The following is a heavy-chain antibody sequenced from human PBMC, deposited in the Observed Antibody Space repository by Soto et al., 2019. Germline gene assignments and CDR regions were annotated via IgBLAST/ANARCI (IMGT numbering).Heavy chain of an antibody. V-gene: IGHV3-33*01. D-gene: IGHD2-15*01. CDR1: GFTFSSYG. CDR2: MWYDGSNK. CDR3: ARDRTRSYCSGGSCYPQVSPCDY. J-gene: IGHJ4*02. Sequence: GGSLRLSCAASGFTFSSYGMHWVRQAPGKGLEWVAVMWYDGSNKYYADSVKGRFTISRDNSKNTLYLQMNSLRAEDTAVYYCARDRTRSYCSGGSCYPQVSPCDYWGQGTLVTVSS.